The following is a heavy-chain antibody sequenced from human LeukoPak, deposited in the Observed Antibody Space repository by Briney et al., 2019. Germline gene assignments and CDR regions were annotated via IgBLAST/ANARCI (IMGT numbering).Heavy chain of an antibody. V-gene: IGHV4-59*11. CDR3: ACCFPHSYYYMDV. D-gene: IGHD3-10*01. Sequence: SEPLSLTCTVSSDPINTHYWNWPRPPPGKGLEGIAHIYYTGRASYTPPLKSRPTISVDTSKNQFSLSLSSVTAAETAVYYGACCFPHSYYYMDVWGKGTTVAVSS. J-gene: IGHJ6*03. CDR2: IYYTGRA. CDR1: SDPINTHY.